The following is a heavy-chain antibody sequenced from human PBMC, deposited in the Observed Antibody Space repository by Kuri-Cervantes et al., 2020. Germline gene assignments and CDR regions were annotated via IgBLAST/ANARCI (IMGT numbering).Heavy chain of an antibody. D-gene: IGHD3-22*01. J-gene: IGHJ4*02. CDR1: GFTFSSYG. Sequence: GESLKISCAASGFTFSSYGMHWVRQAPGKGLEWVAFIRYDGSNKYYADSVKGRFTISRDNSKNTLYLQMNSLRAEDTAVYYCAKDKGITMIVVVRGYFDYWGQGTLVTVSS. CDR3: AKDKGITMIVVVRGYFDY. CDR2: IRYDGSNK. V-gene: IGHV3-30*02.